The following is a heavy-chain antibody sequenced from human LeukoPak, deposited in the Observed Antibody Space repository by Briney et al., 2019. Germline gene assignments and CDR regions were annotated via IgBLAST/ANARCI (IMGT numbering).Heavy chain of an antibody. CDR2: IYYGGST. Sequence: SETLSLTCTVSGGSISSGGYYWSWIRQHPGKGLEWIGYIYYGGSTYYNPSLKSRVTISVDTSKNQFSLKLSSVTAADTAVYYCARDLLARRRVAGFDPWGQGTLVTVSS. CDR1: GGSISSGGYY. J-gene: IGHJ5*02. CDR3: ARDLLARRRVAGFDP. V-gene: IGHV4-31*03.